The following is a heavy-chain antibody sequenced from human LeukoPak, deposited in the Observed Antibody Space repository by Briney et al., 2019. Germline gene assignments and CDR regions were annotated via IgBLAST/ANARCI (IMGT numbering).Heavy chain of an antibody. CDR1: AFTSSSNR. D-gene: IGHD6-13*01. V-gene: IGHV3-48*01. CDR3: ARGGDSSSGAFDI. Sequence: GGSLRLSCAASAFTSSSNRMNWVRQAPGKWLEWVSYTSSSSSTTYYADSVKGRFTISRDNAKNSLYLQMNSQRAEDTAVYYCARGGDSSSGAFDIWGQGTMVTVSS. J-gene: IGHJ3*02. CDR2: TSSSSSTT.